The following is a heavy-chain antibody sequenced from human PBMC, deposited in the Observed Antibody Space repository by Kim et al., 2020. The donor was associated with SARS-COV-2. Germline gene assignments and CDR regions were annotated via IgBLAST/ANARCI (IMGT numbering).Heavy chain of an antibody. J-gene: IGHJ4*02. V-gene: IGHV3-33*01. CDR1: GFTFSSYG. D-gene: IGHD6-6*01. CDR3: ARDPDYSSSPMPFDY. CDR2: IWYDGSNK. Sequence: GGSLRLSCAASGFTFSSYGMHWVRQAPGKGLEWVAVIWYDGSNKYYADSVKGRFTISRDNSKNTLYLQMNSLRAEDTAVYYCARDPDYSSSPMPFDYWGQGTLVTVSS.